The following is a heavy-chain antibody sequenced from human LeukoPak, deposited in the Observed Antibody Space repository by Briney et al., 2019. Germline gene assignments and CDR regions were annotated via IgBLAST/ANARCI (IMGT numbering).Heavy chain of an antibody. CDR3: ARTGSYCSGGSCYSFSSAVFDY. D-gene: IGHD2-15*01. V-gene: IGHV3-53*01. Sequence: GGSLRLSCAASGFTDSSNYMSWVRQAPGKGLEWVSVIYSGGSTYYADSVKGRFTISRDNSKNTLYLQMNSLRAEDTAVYYCARTGSYCSGGSCYSFSSAVFDYWGQGTLVTVSS. J-gene: IGHJ4*02. CDR2: IYSGGST. CDR1: GFTDSSNY.